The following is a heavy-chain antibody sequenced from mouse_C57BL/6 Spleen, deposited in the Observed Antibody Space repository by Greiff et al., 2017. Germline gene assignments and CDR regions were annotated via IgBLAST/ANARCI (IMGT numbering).Heavy chain of an antibody. CDR3: ARECDTTVVVDYYAMDY. J-gene: IGHJ4*01. CDR2: INPNYGTT. CDR1: GYSFTDYN. Sequence: EVQLQQSGPELVKPGASVKISCKASGYSFTDYNMNWVKQSTGKSLEWIGVINPNYGTTSYNQKFKGKATLTVDQSSSTAYMQLNSLTSEDSAVYYCARECDTTVVVDYYAMDYWGQGTSVTVSS. V-gene: IGHV1-39*01. D-gene: IGHD1-1*01.